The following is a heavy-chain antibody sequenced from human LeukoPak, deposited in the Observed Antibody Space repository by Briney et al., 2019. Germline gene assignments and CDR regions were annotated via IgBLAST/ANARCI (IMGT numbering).Heavy chain of an antibody. CDR1: GFSLSTSGMC. J-gene: IGHJ4*02. CDR3: ARKGSAWNYFDY. V-gene: IGHV2-70*11. Sequence: SGPTLVNPTQTLTLTCTFSGFSLSTSGMCVSWIRQPPGKALEWLARIDWDGGKWYSTSLKTRITISKDTSKNQVVLTMTNMDPVDTATYYCARKGSAWNYFDYWGQGALVTVSS. D-gene: IGHD6-19*01. CDR2: IDWDGGK.